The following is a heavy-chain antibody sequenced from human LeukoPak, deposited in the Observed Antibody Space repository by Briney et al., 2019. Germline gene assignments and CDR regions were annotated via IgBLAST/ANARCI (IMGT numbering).Heavy chain of an antibody. D-gene: IGHD6-19*01. CDR2: ISYDGSNK. Sequence: PGGSLRLSCAASGFTFSSYAMHWVRQAPGKGLEWVAVISYDGSNKYYADSVKGRFTISRDNSKNTLYLQMNSLRAEDTAVYYCPDSSGWLTDLDYWGQGTLVTVSS. J-gene: IGHJ4*02. CDR3: PDSSGWLTDLDY. CDR1: GFTFSSYA. V-gene: IGHV3-30-3*01.